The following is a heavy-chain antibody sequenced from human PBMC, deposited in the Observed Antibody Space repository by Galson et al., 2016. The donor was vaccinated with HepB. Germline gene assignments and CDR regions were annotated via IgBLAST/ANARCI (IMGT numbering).Heavy chain of an antibody. CDR3: AADYNYDYGRHGMDV. D-gene: IGHD3-16*01. CDR2: IVVGSGDT. J-gene: IGHJ6*02. Sequence: SVKVSCKASGFSFTTSTMQWVRQARGQRLEWIGRIVVGSGDTDYAQNFKERVTITRDMSTNTAYMELSSLKSEDTALYYCAADYNYDYGRHGMDVWGQGTTVTVSS. CDR1: GFSFTTST. V-gene: IGHV1-58*02.